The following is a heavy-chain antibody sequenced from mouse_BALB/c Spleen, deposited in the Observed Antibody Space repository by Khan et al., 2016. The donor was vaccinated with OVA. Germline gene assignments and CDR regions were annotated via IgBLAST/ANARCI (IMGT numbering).Heavy chain of an antibody. D-gene: IGHD1-2*01. CDR3: ARTFTTATSYFEV. Sequence: QIQLVQSGPELKKPGETVKISCKASGYTFTNYGMNWVKQAPGKGLKWMGWINTYTGEPTYADDFKGRFAFSLETSASTAYLQINNLKNEDMATYFCARTFTTATSYFEVWGAGTTVTVSS. CDR2: INTYTGEP. V-gene: IGHV9-1*02. CDR1: GYTFTNYG. J-gene: IGHJ1*01.